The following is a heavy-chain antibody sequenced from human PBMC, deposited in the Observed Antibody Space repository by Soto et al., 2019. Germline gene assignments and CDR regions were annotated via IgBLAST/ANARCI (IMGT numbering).Heavy chain of an antibody. CDR3: ATEGRVLLTVYAFDY. D-gene: IGHD2-8*01. Sequence: PGGSLRLSCVASGFTFSNAWMNWVRQAPGKGLEWVGRIKSKTDGGTTDYAAPVKGRFTISRDDSKNTLFLQMNSLKTEDTAVYYCATEGRVLLTVYAFDYWGQGNLVTVSS. CDR1: GFTFSNAW. V-gene: IGHV3-15*07. J-gene: IGHJ4*02. CDR2: IKSKTDGGTT.